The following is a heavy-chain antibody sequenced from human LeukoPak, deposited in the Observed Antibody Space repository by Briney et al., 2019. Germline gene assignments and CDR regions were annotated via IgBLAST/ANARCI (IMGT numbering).Heavy chain of an antibody. Sequence: GGSLRLSCAASGFTFSRYEMNWVRQAPGKGLEWVSYISSSGSTIYYADSVKGRFTISRDNAKNSLYLQMNSLRAEDTAVYYCARVAGYSSSWYRFDYWAHGTLVTVSS. V-gene: IGHV3-48*03. CDR2: ISSSGSTI. J-gene: IGHJ4*01. D-gene: IGHD6-13*01. CDR3: ARVAGYSSSWYRFDY. CDR1: GFTFSRYE.